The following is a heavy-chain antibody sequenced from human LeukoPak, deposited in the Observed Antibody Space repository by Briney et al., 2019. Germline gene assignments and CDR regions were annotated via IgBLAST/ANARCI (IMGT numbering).Heavy chain of an antibody. CDR1: DGSISNYY. V-gene: IGHV4-59*01. D-gene: IGHD2-15*01. J-gene: IGHJ4*02. CDR2: IDYSGST. CDR3: ARLALGYCSGGTCPYYFDH. Sequence: PSETLSLTCTASDGSISNYYWSWVRQPPGKGLEWIAYIDYSGSTRYNPSLESRVTISVDTSKNQFSLKLTSVTAADSAVYYCARLALGYCSGGTCPYYFDHWGQGTLVTVSS.